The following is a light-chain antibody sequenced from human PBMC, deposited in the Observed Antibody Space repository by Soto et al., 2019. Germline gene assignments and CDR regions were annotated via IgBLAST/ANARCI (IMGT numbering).Light chain of an antibody. CDR2: DAS. CDR3: QQYTFWYT. Sequence: IVMTQSPATLSVFPGDRATLSCRASQSISSNLAWYQQKPGQAPRPLIYDASTRATGIPDRFSGSGSGTEFTLTISSLLSEDFAVYYCQQYTFWYTFGQGTKLEVK. J-gene: IGKJ2*01. CDR1: QSISSN. V-gene: IGKV3-15*01.